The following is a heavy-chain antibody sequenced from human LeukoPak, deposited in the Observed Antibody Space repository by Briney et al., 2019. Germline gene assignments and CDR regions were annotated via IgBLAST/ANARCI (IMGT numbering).Heavy chain of an antibody. CDR2: INPNSGGT. D-gene: IGHD2-15*01. J-gene: IGHJ4*02. V-gene: IGHV1-2*02. CDR3: ARDDDCSGGSCYSHY. Sequence: GASVTVSCKASGYTFTGYYMHWVRQAPGQGLEWMGWINPNSGGTNYAQKFQGRVTMTRDTSISTAYMELSRLRSDDTAVYYCARDDDCSGGSCYSHYWGQGTLVTVSS. CDR1: GYTFTGYY.